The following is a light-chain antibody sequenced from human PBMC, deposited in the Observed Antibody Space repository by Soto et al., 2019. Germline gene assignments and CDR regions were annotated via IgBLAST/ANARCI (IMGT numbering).Light chain of an antibody. CDR3: QQYNSSPWT. V-gene: IGKV1-5*03. CDR1: QSISSW. CDR2: KAS. Sequence: DIQMTQSPSTLSASVGDRVTITCRASQSISSWLAWYQQKPGKAPKLLIYKASSLESGVPSRSSGSGSGTEFTLTISGLQPDDVATSCCQQYNSSPWTFGQGTTVEIK. J-gene: IGKJ1*01.